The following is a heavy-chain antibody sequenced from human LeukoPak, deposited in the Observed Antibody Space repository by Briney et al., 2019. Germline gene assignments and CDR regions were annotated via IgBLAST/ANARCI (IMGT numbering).Heavy chain of an antibody. D-gene: IGHD3-10*02. CDR3: ARVYNYVFDY. J-gene: IGHJ4*02. CDR1: GFTVSSSH. V-gene: IGHV3-53*01. CDR2: IYSGGDT. Sequence: PGGSLRLSCAASGFTVSSSHMTWVRQAVGKGLEWVSFIYSGGDTSYADSVKGRFTTSRDNSKNTLYLQMNSLRAEDTAVYYCARVYNYVFDYWGQGTLVTVSS.